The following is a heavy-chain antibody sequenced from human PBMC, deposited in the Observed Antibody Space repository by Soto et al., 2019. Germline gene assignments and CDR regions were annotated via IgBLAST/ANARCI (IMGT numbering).Heavy chain of an antibody. V-gene: IGHV4-30-2*01. CDR1: GGCISIGGYS. CDR3: ASTYCGGDCCSRLGAFDI. D-gene: IGHD2-21*02. J-gene: IGHJ3*02. CDR2: IYHSGST. Sequence: LAISCAVSGGCISIGGYSGTWIRQPPGKGLEWIGYIYHSGSTYYNPSLKSRVTISVDRSKNQFSLKLSSVTAADTAVYYCASTYCGGDCCSRLGAFDIWGQGTMVTVSS.